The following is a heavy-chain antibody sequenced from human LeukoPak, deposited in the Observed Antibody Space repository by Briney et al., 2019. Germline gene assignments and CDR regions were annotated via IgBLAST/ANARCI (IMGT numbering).Heavy chain of an antibody. CDR3: ARDTYYYDSSGYCFDY. D-gene: IGHD3-22*01. J-gene: IGHJ4*02. CDR2: INHSGST. Sequence: PSETLSLTCAVYGGYFSGYYWSWIRQSPGKGLEWIGEINHSGSTNYNPSLKSRVTMSVDTSKNQFSLKLSSVTAADTAVYYCARDTYYYDSSGYCFDYWGQGTLVTVSS. V-gene: IGHV4-34*01. CDR1: GGYFSGYY.